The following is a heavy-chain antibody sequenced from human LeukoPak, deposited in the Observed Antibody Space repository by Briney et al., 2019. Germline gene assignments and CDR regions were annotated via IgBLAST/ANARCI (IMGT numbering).Heavy chain of an antibody. V-gene: IGHV1-58*02. CDR2: IVVGSGNT. J-gene: IGHJ6*02. Sequence: EASVKVSCKASVFTFTSSAMQWVRQARGQRLEWIGWIVVGSGNTNYAQKFQERVTITRDMSTSTAYMELSSLRSEDTAVYYCAADLSGVITGTFYYYYGMDVWGQGTTVTVSS. D-gene: IGHD1-20*01. CDR1: VFTFTSSA. CDR3: AADLSGVITGTFYYYYGMDV.